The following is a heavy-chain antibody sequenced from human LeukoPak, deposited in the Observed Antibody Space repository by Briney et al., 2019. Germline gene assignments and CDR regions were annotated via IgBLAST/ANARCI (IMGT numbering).Heavy chain of an antibody. J-gene: IGHJ4*02. CDR3: ARGRYNWNCDY. CDR2: INPNSGGT. D-gene: IGHD1-1*01. V-gene: IGHV1-2*02. Sequence: ASVKVSCKASGCTFTGYYMRWVRQAPGQGLEWMGWINPNSGGTTYAQKFQGRVTMTRDTSISTAYMELSRLRSDDTAVYYCARGRYNWNCDYWGQGTLVTVSS. CDR1: GCTFTGYY.